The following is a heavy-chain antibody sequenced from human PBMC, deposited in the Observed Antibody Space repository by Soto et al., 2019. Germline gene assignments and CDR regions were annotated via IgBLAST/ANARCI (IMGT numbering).Heavy chain of an antibody. V-gene: IGHV3-7*04. CDR1: GFTFGTYW. J-gene: IGHJ4*02. CDR2: IKPDGSER. Sequence: EVQLVESGGGLVQPGGSLRLSCAASGFTFGTYWMTWVRQPPGKGLERVADIKPDGSERYYVDSVKGRFTISRDNAKNSLYLHMNSLRAEDTAVYYCATDLNWEHYWGQGTLVTVSS. D-gene: IGHD7-27*01. CDR3: ATDLNWEHY.